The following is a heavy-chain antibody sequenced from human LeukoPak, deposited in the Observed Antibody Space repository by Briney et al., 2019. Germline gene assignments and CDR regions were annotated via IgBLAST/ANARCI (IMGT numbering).Heavy chain of an antibody. Sequence: SETLSLTCTVSGGYISSSNYYWGWIRPPPGKGLEWIGSIYYSGSPYYNPSLKSRVTISVDTSKNQLSLKLNSVTAADSAVYYCATVIHFYDTSGYLTPFDYWGRGTLVTVSS. CDR1: GGYISSSNYY. CDR2: IYYSGSP. V-gene: IGHV4-39*07. CDR3: ATVIHFYDTSGYLTPFDY. J-gene: IGHJ4*02. D-gene: IGHD3-22*01.